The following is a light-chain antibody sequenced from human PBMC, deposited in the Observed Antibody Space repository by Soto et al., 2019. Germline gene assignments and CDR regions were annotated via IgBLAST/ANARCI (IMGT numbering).Light chain of an antibody. CDR3: HQYGNSRA. J-gene: IGKJ1*01. CDR1: QTVSANY. Sequence: ESVLTQSPGPLSLSPGEGATLSCRASQTVSANYLAWHQQKPGQAPRLLIYGASSRATGIPDRFSGSGSGTDFTLTISRLEPEDFAVYFCHQYGNSRAFGQGTKVEVK. V-gene: IGKV3-20*01. CDR2: GAS.